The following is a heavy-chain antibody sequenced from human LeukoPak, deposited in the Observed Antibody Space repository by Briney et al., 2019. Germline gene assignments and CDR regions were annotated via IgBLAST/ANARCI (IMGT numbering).Heavy chain of an antibody. D-gene: IGHD3-10*01. CDR1: GFTFTDYY. V-gene: IGHV3-11*06. CDR3: ARDFGANNWFDP. Sequence: GGSLRLSCAASGFTFTDYYMSSIRQAPGKGLEWVSYISSSSSYTNYADSVKGRFTISRDNAKNSLYLQMNSLRAEDTAVYYWARDFGANNWFDPWGQGTLVTVSS. CDR2: ISSSSSYT. J-gene: IGHJ5*02.